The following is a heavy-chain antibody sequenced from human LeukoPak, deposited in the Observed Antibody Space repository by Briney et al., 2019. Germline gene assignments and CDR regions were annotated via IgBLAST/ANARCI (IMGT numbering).Heavy chain of an antibody. D-gene: IGHD2-2*01. CDR2: ISSSSSYI. V-gene: IGHV3-21*01. J-gene: IGHJ4*02. CDR1: GFTFSSYA. CDR3: ARDLCSSTSCYHFDY. Sequence: GGSLRLSCAASGFTFSSYAMSWVRQAPGKGLEWVSSISSSSSYIYYADSVKGRFTISRDNAKNSLYLQMNSLRAEDTAVYHCARDLCSSTSCYHFDYWGQGTLVTVSS.